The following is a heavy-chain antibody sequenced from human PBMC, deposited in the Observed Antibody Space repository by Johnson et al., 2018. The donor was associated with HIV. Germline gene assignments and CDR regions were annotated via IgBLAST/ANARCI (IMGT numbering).Heavy chain of an antibody. J-gene: IGHJ3*02. D-gene: IGHD2-8*01. CDR2: ISSGGGSNT. CDR1: GFTFDDYA. Sequence: VQLLESGGGLVQPGRSLRLSCAASGFTFDDYAMHWVRQAPGKGLEWVSSISSGGGSNTYYVESVKGRFTISRDDSQNTLYLQMNSLRDDDVAVYYCVRAPLCLIKGSYDTWGQGTTVTVSP. V-gene: IGHV3-23*01. CDR3: VRAPLCLIKGSYDT.